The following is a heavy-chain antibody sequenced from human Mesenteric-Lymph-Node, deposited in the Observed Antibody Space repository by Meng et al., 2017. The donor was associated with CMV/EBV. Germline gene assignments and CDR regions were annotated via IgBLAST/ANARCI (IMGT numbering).Heavy chain of an antibody. CDR2: MRYDGNTK. J-gene: IGHJ6*02. CDR3: ANRRDYGDYYYYGMDV. Sequence: GGSLRLSCAASGFSFIDYAMHWVRQAPGKGLEWVAFMRYDGNTKYYADSVKGRFTISRDTSKNTLYLQMNSLRAEDTAVYYCANRRDYGDYYYYGMDVWGHGTTVTVSS. D-gene: IGHD4-17*01. V-gene: IGHV3-30*02. CDR1: GFSFIDYA.